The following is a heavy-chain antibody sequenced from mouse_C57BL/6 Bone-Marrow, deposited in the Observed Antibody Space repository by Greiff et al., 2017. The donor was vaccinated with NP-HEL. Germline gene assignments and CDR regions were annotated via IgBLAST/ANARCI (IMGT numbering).Heavy chain of an antibody. D-gene: IGHD1-1*01. CDR3: AGRGSQDYFDY. CDR1: GFTFSSYG. CDR2: ISSGCSYT. J-gene: IGHJ2*01. V-gene: IGHV5-6*02. Sequence: DVKLVESGGDLVKPGGSLKLSCAASGFTFSSYGMSWVRQTPDKRLEWVATISSGCSYTYYPDSVQGRFTISRDNAKNTLYLQMSSLKSEDTAMYYCAGRGSQDYFDYWGQGTTLTVSS.